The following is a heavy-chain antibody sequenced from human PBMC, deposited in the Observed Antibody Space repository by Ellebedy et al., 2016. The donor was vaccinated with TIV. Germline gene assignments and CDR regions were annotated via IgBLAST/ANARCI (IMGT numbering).Heavy chain of an antibody. CDR2: VNQSGRT. CDR3: AEGRSGWYYFDY. Sequence: SETLSLTCGVYGGSFSGYYWSWVRQPPGKGLEWIGEVNQSGRTSYHPSLKSRVTISVDTSKTQFSLRLTSVTAADTAVYYCAEGRSGWYYFDYWGQGTLVTVSS. D-gene: IGHD6-19*01. CDR1: GGSFSGYY. V-gene: IGHV4-34*01. J-gene: IGHJ4*02.